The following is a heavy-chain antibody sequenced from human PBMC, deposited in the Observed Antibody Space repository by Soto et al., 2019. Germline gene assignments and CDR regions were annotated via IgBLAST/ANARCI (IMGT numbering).Heavy chain of an antibody. V-gene: IGHV4-31*03. CDR2: VYFSGNT. D-gene: IGHD3-22*01. Sequence: SETLSLTCPVSGGSISSSSYSWSWIRQHPGKGLEWIGYVYFSGNTDYNPSLKSRVTISVDTSKGQFSLRLTSVTVADTAGYYCARLGYDSSGYPIWFDPWGQGTLVTVSS. CDR1: GGSISSSSYS. J-gene: IGHJ5*02. CDR3: ARLGYDSSGYPIWFDP.